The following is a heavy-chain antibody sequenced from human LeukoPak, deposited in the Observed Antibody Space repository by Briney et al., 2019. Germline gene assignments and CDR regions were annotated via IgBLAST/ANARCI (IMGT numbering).Heavy chain of an antibody. V-gene: IGHV3-23*01. CDR2: ISGSGGST. CDR1: GFTFSTYS. Sequence: GGSLRLSCAVSGFTFSTYSMNWVRQAPGKGLEWVSAISGSGGSTYYADSVKGRFTISRDNSKNTLYLQMNSLRAEDTAVYYCAKDCGGDRFRRDQDAFDIWGQGTMVTVSS. CDR3: AKDCGGDRFRRDQDAFDI. J-gene: IGHJ3*02. D-gene: IGHD2-21*01.